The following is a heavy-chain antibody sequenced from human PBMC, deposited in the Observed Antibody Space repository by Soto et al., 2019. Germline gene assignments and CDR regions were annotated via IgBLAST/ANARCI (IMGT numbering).Heavy chain of an antibody. CDR1: GGSISSSSYY. CDR3: ASPRTYSSGWFDFDY. CDR2: IYYSGST. Sequence: PSETLSLTCTVSGGSISSSSYYWGWIRQPPGKGLEWIGSIYYSGSTYYNPSLKSRVTISVDTSKNQFSLKLSSVAAADTAVYYCASPRTYSSGWFDFDYWGQGTLVTVSS. V-gene: IGHV4-39*01. J-gene: IGHJ4*02. D-gene: IGHD6-19*01.